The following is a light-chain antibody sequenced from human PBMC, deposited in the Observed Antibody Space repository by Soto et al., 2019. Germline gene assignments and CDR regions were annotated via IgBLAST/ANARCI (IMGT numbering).Light chain of an antibody. V-gene: IGKV3-11*01. Sequence: EILFTQSPATLSLSPGERASLSCRASQSVGNSLAWYQHKPGQSPRLLIYDVSSRATGIPARFSGSGSGTDFTLTISSIEPEDFAVYYCQQCVIWPLFTFGPGTKVD. CDR1: QSVGNS. CDR3: QQCVIWPLFT. J-gene: IGKJ3*01. CDR2: DVS.